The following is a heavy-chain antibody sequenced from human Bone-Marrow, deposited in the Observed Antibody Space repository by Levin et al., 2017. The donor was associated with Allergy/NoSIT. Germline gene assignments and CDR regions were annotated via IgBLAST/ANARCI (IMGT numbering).Heavy chain of an antibody. CDR3: SRDLLGEDDY. Sequence: PGGSLRLSCAASGFTFASYWMHWVRQAPGKGLEWVSRSNEDGSITNYADSVKGRFTISRDNVKNTLFLQMNSLRAEDTALYYCSRDLLGEDDYWGQGTLVTVSS. CDR1: GFTFASYW. D-gene: IGHD4-17*01. V-gene: IGHV3-74*01. CDR2: SNEDGSIT. J-gene: IGHJ4*02.